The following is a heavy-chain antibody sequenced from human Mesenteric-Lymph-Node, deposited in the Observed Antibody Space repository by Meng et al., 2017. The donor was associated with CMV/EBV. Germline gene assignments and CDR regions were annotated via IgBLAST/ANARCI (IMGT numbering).Heavy chain of an antibody. CDR1: GFTFSSNW. J-gene: IGHJ6*02. Sequence: LSLTCAASGFTFSSNWMSWVRQDPGTGLEWVANIKHDGSEKYYVDSVKGRFTISRDNARNSLYLQMNSLRAEDTAVYYCAGRLGGNYYYYAMDVWGQGTTVTVSS. V-gene: IGHV3-7*01. CDR2: IKHDGSEK. D-gene: IGHD3-3*01. CDR3: AGRLGGNYYYYAMDV.